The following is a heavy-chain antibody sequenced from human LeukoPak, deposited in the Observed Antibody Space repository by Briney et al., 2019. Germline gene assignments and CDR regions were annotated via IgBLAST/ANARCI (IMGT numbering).Heavy chain of an antibody. D-gene: IGHD6-13*01. J-gene: IGHJ3*02. Sequence: GESLKISCKGSGYSFTSYWIGWVRQMPGKGREWMGIIYPGDSDTRYSPSFQGQVTISAVKSISTAYLQWSSLKASDTAVYYCARQVAAGYDAFDIWGQGTMVTVSS. CDR3: ARQVAAGYDAFDI. CDR2: IYPGDSDT. CDR1: GYSFTSYW. V-gene: IGHV5-51*01.